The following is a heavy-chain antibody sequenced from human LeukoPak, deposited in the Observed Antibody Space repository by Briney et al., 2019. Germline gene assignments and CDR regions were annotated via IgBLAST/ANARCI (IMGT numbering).Heavy chain of an antibody. CDR3: ARIMVRGVLGAFDI. V-gene: IGHV3-48*04. Sequence: GGSLRLSCAASGFTFSSYSMNWVRQAPGKGLEWVSYISSSSTIYYADSVKGRFTISRDNAKNSLYLQMNSLRAEDTAVYYCARIMVRGVLGAFDIWGQGTMVTVSS. CDR1: GFTFSSYS. CDR2: ISSSSTI. D-gene: IGHD3-10*01. J-gene: IGHJ3*02.